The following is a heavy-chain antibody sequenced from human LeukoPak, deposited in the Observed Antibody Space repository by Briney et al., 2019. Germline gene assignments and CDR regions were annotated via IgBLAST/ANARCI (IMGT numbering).Heavy chain of an antibody. CDR2: INHSGST. V-gene: IGHV4-34*01. Sequence: PSETLSLTCAVYGGSFSGYYWSWIRQPPGKGLEWIGEINHSGSTNYNPSLKSRVTISVDTSKNQFSLKLSSVTSADPAVYYCARGRGSTSCLDYWGQGTLVTVSS. CDR3: ARGRGSTSCLDY. CDR1: GGSFSGYY. J-gene: IGHJ4*02. D-gene: IGHD2-2*01.